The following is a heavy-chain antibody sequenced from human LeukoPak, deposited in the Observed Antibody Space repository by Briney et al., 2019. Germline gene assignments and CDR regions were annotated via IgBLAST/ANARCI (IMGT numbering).Heavy chain of an antibody. Sequence: PGGSLRLSCAASGFTFSSYAMSWVRQAPGKGLEWVSAISGSGGSTYYADSVKGRFTISRDNSKNTLYLQMNSLRAEDTAVYYCXXXGWGIVGAEAFDYWGQGTLVTVSS. J-gene: IGHJ4*02. CDR2: ISGSGGST. CDR3: XXXGWGIVGAEAFDY. CDR1: GFTFSSYA. V-gene: IGHV3-23*01. D-gene: IGHD1-26*01.